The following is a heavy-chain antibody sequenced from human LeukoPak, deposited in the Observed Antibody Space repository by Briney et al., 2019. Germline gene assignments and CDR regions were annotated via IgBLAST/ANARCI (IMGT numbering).Heavy chain of an antibody. D-gene: IGHD6-13*01. J-gene: IGHJ4*02. CDR2: ISDTGGGT. CDR1: GFTFNSYA. V-gene: IGHV3-23*01. CDR3: ARVRPRGYSSSWYYFDY. Sequence: GGSLRLSCAASGFTFNSYAMSWVRQAPGKGLEWVSDISDTGGGTYYADSVKGRFTISRDNAKNSLYLQMNSLRAEDTAVYHCARVRPRGYSSSWYYFDYWGPGTLVTVSS.